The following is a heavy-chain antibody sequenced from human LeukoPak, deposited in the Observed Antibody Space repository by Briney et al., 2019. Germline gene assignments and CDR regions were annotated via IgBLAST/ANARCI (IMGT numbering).Heavy chain of an antibody. CDR1: GFTFTNAW. CDR2: IKSITDGGTT. Sequence: GGSLRLSCAASGFTFTNAWMYWVRQAPGKGPEWVGRIKSITDGGTTDYAAPVKGRFTISRDVSKNTLYLQMNSLKTEDTAVYYCTTQGTGYYYFDYRGQGTLVTVSS. CDR3: TTQGTGYYYFDY. J-gene: IGHJ4*02. D-gene: IGHD3-9*01. V-gene: IGHV3-15*01.